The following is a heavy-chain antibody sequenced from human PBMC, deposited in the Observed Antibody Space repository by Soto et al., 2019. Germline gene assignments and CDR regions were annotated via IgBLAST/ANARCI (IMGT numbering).Heavy chain of an antibody. CDR2: ISGSGGST. CDR3: AKDLRWGGGSYYPFDY. J-gene: IGHJ4*02. Sequence: EVQLLESGGGLVQPGGSLRLSCAASGFTFSSYAMSWVRQAPGKGLEWVSAISGSGGSTYYADSVKGRFTISRDNSKNTLYLQMNSLRAEDTAVYYCAKDLRWGGGSYYPFDYWGQGTLVTVSS. CDR1: GFTFSSYA. V-gene: IGHV3-23*01. D-gene: IGHD1-26*01.